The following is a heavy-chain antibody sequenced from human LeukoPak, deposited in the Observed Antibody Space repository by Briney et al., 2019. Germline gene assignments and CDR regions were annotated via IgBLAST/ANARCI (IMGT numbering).Heavy chain of an antibody. D-gene: IGHD3-10*01. CDR2: ISSGSSTI. V-gene: IGHV3-48*04. CDR3: ARSIRSVRDDAFDI. Sequence: GGSLRLSCAASGFTFSSYSMNWVRQAPGKGLEWVSYISSGSSTIYYADSVKGRFTISRDNAKNSLYLQMNSLRAEDTAVYYCARSIRSVRDDAFDIWGQGTMVTVSS. CDR1: GFTFSSYS. J-gene: IGHJ3*02.